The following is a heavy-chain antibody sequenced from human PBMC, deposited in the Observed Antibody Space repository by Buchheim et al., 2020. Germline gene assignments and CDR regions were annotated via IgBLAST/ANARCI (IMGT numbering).Heavy chain of an antibody. CDR2: MYNSGST. CDR3: ARGTPRYYFDF. D-gene: IGHD3-10*01. Sequence: QVQLQESGPGLVKPSQTLSLTCTVSGDSMERGGFYWNWIRQHPRMGLEFIGYMYNSGSTYFNPSLRRRVTISADTSKNPFSLKLSSVTAADTAVYFCARGTPRYYFDFWGQGTL. V-gene: IGHV4-31*03. J-gene: IGHJ4*02. CDR1: GDSMERGGFY.